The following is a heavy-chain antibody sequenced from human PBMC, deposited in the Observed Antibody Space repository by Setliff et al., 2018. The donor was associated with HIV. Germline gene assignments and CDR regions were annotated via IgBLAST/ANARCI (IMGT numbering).Heavy chain of an antibody. CDR3: ARWIYNSAWSLDY. Sequence: SETLSLTCSVSGGSVNSGNYHWAWIRQPAGKGLEWIGHIYTSGSPHYKSFLTSRLTTSLDTSRNQFSLKLTSVTAADSATYYCARWIYNSAWSLDYWGQGTLVTVSS. V-gene: IGHV4-61*09. CDR2: IYTSGSP. D-gene: IGHD6-19*01. CDR1: GGSVNSGNYH. J-gene: IGHJ4*02.